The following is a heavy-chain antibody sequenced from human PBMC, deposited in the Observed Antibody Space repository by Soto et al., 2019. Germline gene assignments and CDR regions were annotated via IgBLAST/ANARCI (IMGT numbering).Heavy chain of an antibody. D-gene: IGHD4-4*01. CDR1: GGTFSSYA. CDR2: IIPIFGTA. CDR3: ARLQPMYYFDY. J-gene: IGHJ4*02. Sequence: SVKVSCKASGGTFSSYAISWVRQAPGQGLEWMGGIIPIFGTANYAQKFQGRVTITADKSTSTVYMELSSLRSEDTAVYYCARLQPMYYFDYWGQGTLVTVSS. V-gene: IGHV1-69*06.